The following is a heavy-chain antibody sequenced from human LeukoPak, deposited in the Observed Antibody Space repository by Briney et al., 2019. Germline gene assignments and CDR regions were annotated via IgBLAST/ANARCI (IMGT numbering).Heavy chain of an antibody. D-gene: IGHD4-11*01. J-gene: IGHJ4*02. CDR3: ASTLSSSLQFDY. CDR1: RGTPRAYA. V-gene: IGHV1-69*13. CDR2: IIPICGTA. Sequence: TVKPSSKPSRGTPRAYAISCVRQAPGRGLEWMGGIIPICGTANYAQKFQGRVTITADESTSIAYMELSSLRSEDTAVYYCASTLSSSLQFDYWGQGTLVTVSS.